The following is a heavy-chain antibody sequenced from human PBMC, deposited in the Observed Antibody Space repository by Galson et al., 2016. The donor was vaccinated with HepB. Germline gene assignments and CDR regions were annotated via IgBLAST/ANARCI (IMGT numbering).Heavy chain of an antibody. CDR3: ARDHPQTMVRGALDY. CDR2: TSSDGRTK. CDR1: GFRFSNYG. J-gene: IGHJ4*02. Sequence: SLRLSCATSGFRFSNYGMHWVRQAPGKGLEWVATTSSDGRTKNSAHPVRGRFSISRDDSKDTLYLQMNSLRAEDTALYYCARDHPQTMVRGALDYWGQGTLVTVSS. V-gene: IGHV3-30*03. D-gene: IGHD3-10*01.